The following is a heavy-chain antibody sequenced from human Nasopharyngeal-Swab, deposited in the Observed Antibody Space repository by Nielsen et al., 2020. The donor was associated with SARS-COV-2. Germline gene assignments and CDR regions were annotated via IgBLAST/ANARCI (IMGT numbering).Heavy chain of an antibody. D-gene: IGHD3-10*01. Sequence: WIRQPPGKGLESIGHMYSSGRTNYNPSLKSRVTMSLDTSRNQFSLRLNSVTAADTAVYFCARSRGNFYDYGMDVRGQGTTVTGSS. V-gene: IGHV4-28*01. CDR2: MYSSGRT. CDR3: ARSRGNFYDYGMDV. J-gene: IGHJ6*02.